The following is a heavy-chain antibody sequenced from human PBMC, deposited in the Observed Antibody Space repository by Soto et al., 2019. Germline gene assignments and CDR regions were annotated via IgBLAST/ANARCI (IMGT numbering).Heavy chain of an antibody. J-gene: IGHJ4*02. V-gene: IGHV4-38-2*02. Sequence: SETLSLTCSVSGYLISSGYYWGWVRQTPGKGLEWLGSIDYSGKTYKNPSLKSRVSASVDLSQNQFSLNLRSVTAAATAVYFCARDMSSGYESSYFDYWGQGTLVTVSS. CDR3: ARDMSSGYESSYFDY. CDR2: IDYSGKT. CDR1: GYLISSGYY. D-gene: IGHD3-22*01.